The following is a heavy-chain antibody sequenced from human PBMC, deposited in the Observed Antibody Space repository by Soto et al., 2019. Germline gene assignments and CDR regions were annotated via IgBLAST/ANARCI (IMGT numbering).Heavy chain of an antibody. Sequence: QVQLQESGPGLVKPSETLSLTCTVSGGSMRGQHWSWIRQPPGKGLEWIGHHSDSTNYNPSLKRRITIATVTSKNQFSLKLRSVTAADKAVYYCATYTVGEGGRGYWGQGPLVTVSS. D-gene: IGHD1-26*01. CDR2: HHSDST. J-gene: IGHJ4*02. V-gene: IGHV4-59*11. CDR1: GGSMRGQH. CDR3: ATYTVGEGGRGY.